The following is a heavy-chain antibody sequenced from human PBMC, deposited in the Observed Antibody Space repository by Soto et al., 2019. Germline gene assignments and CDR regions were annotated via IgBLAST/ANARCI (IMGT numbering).Heavy chain of an antibody. J-gene: IGHJ4*02. CDR1: GFTFSSYA. CDR2: ISYDGSNK. CDR3: ARDLGDSSGWYYFDY. D-gene: IGHD6-19*01. V-gene: IGHV3-30-3*01. Sequence: QVQLVESGGGVVQPGRSLRLSCAASGFTFSSYAMHWVRQAPGKGLEWVAVISYDGSNKYYADSVKGRFTISRDNSKNTLYLQMNSLRAEDTAVYYCARDLGDSSGWYYFDYWGQGTLVTVSS.